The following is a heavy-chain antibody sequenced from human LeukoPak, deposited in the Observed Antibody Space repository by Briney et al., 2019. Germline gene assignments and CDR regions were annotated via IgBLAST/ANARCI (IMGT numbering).Heavy chain of an antibody. Sequence: ASVKVSCKASGYTLTGYYMHWVRQAPGQGLEWMGWINPNSGGTNYAQKFQGRVTMTRDTSISTAYMELRSLRSDDTAVYYCVRGLFDTLATWGQGTLVTVSS. V-gene: IGHV1-2*02. CDR3: VRGLFDTLAT. J-gene: IGHJ5*02. CDR1: GYTLTGYY. D-gene: IGHD2-21*01. CDR2: INPNSGGT.